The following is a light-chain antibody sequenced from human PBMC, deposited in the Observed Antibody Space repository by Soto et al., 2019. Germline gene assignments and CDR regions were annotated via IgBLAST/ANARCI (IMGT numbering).Light chain of an antibody. CDR3: QSYGSSLSLV. V-gene: IGLV1-40*01. CDR1: SSNIGAGYD. CDR2: GNS. Sequence: QSVLTQPPSVSGAPGQRVTISCTGSSSNIGAGYDVHWYQQLPGTAPKLLIYGNSNRPSGVPDRFSGSKSGTSASLAITGLQAEDEADYYCQSYGSSLSLVFGGGTKVTV. J-gene: IGLJ2*01.